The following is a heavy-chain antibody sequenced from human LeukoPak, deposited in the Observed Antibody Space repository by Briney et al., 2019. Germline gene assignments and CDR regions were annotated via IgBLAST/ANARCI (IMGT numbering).Heavy chain of an antibody. CDR3: ARGSRITMVRGVTPPHPESHYYYYYGMDV. J-gene: IGHJ6*02. V-gene: IGHV3-21*01. CDR1: GFTFSSYS. Sequence: GGSLRLSCAASGFTFSSYSMNWVRQAPGKGLEWVSSISSSSSYIYYADSVKGRFTISRDNAKNSLYLQMNSLRAEDTAVYYCARGSRITMVRGVTPPHPESHYYYYYGMDVWGQGTTVTVSS. CDR2: ISSSSSYI. D-gene: IGHD3-10*01.